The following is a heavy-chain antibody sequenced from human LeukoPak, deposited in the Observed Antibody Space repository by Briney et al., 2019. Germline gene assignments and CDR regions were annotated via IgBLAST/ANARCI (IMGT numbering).Heavy chain of an antibody. J-gene: IGHJ4*02. CDR2: INNNGGST. CDR3: AKGDLITIFY. D-gene: IGHD3-3*01. V-gene: IGHV3-23*01. Sequence: GGSLRLSCAASGFSFSSYAMSWVRQAPGKGLEWVSAINNNGGSTYYADSVKGRFTISRDNSKNTLYLQMNRLRAKDTAVYYCAKGDLITIFYWGQGTLVTVSS. CDR1: GFSFSSYA.